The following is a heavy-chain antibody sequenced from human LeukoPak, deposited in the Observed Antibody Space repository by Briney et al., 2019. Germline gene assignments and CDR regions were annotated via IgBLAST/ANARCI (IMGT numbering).Heavy chain of an antibody. CDR3: ARDEPYYDSSGYYPPDY. J-gene: IGHJ4*02. D-gene: IGHD3-22*01. V-gene: IGHV1-69*13. CDR1: GGTFSSYA. Sequence: GASVKVSCKASGGTFSSYAISWVRQAPGQGLEWMGGIIPIFGTANYAQKFQGRVTITADESTSTAYMELSSLRSEDTAVYYCARDEPYYDSSGYYPPDYWGQGTLVTVSS. CDR2: IIPIFGTA.